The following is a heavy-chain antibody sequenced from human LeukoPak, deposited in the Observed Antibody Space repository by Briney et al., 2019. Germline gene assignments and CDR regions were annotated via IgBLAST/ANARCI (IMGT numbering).Heavy chain of an antibody. CDR3: AKDGYSSGWYPYYFDY. D-gene: IGHD6-19*01. V-gene: IGHV3-11*01. J-gene: IGHJ4*02. CDR1: GLTFSDYY. Sequence: GGSLRLSCAASGLTFSDYYMSWIRQAPGKGLEWVSYISSSGNTIYYADSVKCRFTISRDNAKNSLYLQMNSLRAEDTAVYYCAKDGYSSGWYPYYFDYWGQGTLVTVSS. CDR2: ISSSGNTI.